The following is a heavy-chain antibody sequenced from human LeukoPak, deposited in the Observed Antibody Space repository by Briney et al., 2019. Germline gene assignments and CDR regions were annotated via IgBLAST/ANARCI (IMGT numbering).Heavy chain of an antibody. D-gene: IGHD3-22*01. J-gene: IGHJ4*02. CDR1: GFTFSNFW. V-gene: IGHV3-74*03. CDR3: ARDEDYYDSSGYVGYFDY. Sequence: GGSLRLSCVGSGFTFSNFWMHWVRQAPGKGPVWVSRISNNGITTTDADSVRGRFTISRDNAKNSLYLQMNSLRAEDTAVYYCARDEDYYDSSGYVGYFDYWGQGTLVTVSS. CDR2: ISNNGITT.